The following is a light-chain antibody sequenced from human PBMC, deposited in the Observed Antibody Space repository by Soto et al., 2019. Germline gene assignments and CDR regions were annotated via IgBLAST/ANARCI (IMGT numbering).Light chain of an antibody. V-gene: IGLV1-47*01. CDR2: RNN. Sequence: QSVLTQPPSASGTPGQRVNISCSGSSSNIGSNYVYWYRQFPGTAPKLLIHRNNQRPSGVPARFSGSKSGTSASLAISGLRDEEEDDYYGGGWDDRISGPVFGGGTKLTVL. J-gene: IGLJ2*01. CDR1: SSNIGSNY. CDR3: GGWDDRISGPV.